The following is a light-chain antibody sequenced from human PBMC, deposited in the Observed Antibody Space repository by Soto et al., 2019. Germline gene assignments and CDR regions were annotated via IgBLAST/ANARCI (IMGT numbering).Light chain of an antibody. Sequence: IQLTQSPSSLSASAGDRVTITCRAGQGISTYLAWYQQKPGKAPKLLMHSASTLQSGVPSRFSGSGSGTEFTLTISSLQPADFATYYCQQLHSYPRTFGPGTKVDIK. J-gene: IGKJ3*01. CDR2: SAS. CDR1: QGISTY. CDR3: QQLHSYPRT. V-gene: IGKV1-9*01.